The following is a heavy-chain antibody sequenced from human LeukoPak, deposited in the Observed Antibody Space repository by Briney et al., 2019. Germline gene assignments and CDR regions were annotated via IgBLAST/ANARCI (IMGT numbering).Heavy chain of an antibody. CDR3: ARDKGPNSLDI. Sequence: GGSLRLSCVASGFTFSSYWMSWVRQAPGRGLEWVANMKQDGSEKYYMDSVKGRLTISRDNAKNLVYLQMNSLRAEDTAVYYCARDKGPNSLDIRGQGTMVTVFS. CDR2: MKQDGSEK. CDR1: GFTFSSYW. J-gene: IGHJ3*02. V-gene: IGHV3-7*03.